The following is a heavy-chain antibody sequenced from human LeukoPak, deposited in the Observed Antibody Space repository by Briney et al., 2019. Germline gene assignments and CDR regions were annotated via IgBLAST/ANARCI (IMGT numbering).Heavy chain of an antibody. Sequence: ASVKVSCKASGGTFSSYAISWVRQAPGQGLEWMGGIIPIFGTANYAQKFQGRVTITTDESTSTAYMELSSLRSEDTAVHYCARGRSSSPPLDYYYMDVWGKGTTVTVSS. J-gene: IGHJ6*03. V-gene: IGHV1-69*05. CDR2: IIPIFGTA. CDR3: ARGRSSSPPLDYYYMDV. CDR1: GGTFSSYA. D-gene: IGHD6-13*01.